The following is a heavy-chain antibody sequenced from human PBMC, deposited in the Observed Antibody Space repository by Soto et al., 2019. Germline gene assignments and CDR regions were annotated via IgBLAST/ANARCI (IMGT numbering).Heavy chain of an antibody. CDR1: GYTFTGYY. J-gene: IGHJ3*02. Sequence: ASVKVSCKASGYTFTGYYMPWVRQAPGQGLEWMGWINPNSGGTNYAQKFQGWVTMTRDTSISTAYMELSRLRSDDTAVYYCAILNYDILTGYYIPDAFDIWGQGTMVTVSS. CDR2: INPNSGGT. D-gene: IGHD3-9*01. CDR3: AILNYDILTGYYIPDAFDI. V-gene: IGHV1-2*04.